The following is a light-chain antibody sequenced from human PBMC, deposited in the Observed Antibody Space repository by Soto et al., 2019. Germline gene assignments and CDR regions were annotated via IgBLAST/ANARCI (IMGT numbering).Light chain of an antibody. V-gene: IGKV1-33*01. J-gene: IGKJ3*01. CDR2: YAS. CDR1: HDIGNY. CDR3: QQYENLPRFI. Sequence: DIQMTQSPFSLSASVGDRVTITCLASHDIGNYLNWYQQKPGKAPKLLIYYASNLETGVSSRFSGSGSGTDFTFTISSLQPEDIATYFCQQYENLPRFIFGPGTKVDIK.